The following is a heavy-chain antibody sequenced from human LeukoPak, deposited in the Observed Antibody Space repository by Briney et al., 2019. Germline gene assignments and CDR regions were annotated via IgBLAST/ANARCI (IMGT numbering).Heavy chain of an antibody. CDR1: GFTFSTYG. Sequence: GGSLRLSCVASGFTFSTYGTHWVRQAPGKGLEWVAVIRSDGSSEYYADSVKGRFIISRDNSKNTLYLQMNSLRAEDTAMYYCARYCSGGTCYVGLIWGQGTLVTVSS. V-gene: IGHV3-33*01. CDR3: ARYCSGGTCYVGLI. D-gene: IGHD2-15*01. CDR2: IRSDGSSE. J-gene: IGHJ4*02.